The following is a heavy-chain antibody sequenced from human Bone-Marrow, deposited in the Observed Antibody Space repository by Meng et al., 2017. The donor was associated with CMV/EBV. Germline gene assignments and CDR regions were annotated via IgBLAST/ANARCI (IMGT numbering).Heavy chain of an antibody. Sequence: ASVKVSCKASGYTFTGYCMHWVRQAPGQGLEWMGWINPNSGGTKYAQKFQGRVTMTRDTSISTAYMELSRLRSDDTAVYYCARVGLRGAYWFDPWGQGTLVTVSS. J-gene: IGHJ5*02. CDR2: INPNSGGT. V-gene: IGHV1-2*02. D-gene: IGHD3-16*01. CDR1: GYTFTGYC. CDR3: ARVGLRGAYWFDP.